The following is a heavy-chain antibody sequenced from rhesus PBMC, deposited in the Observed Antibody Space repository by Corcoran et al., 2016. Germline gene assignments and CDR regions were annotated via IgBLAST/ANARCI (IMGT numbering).Heavy chain of an antibody. D-gene: IGHD6-25*01. Sequence: GPGLVKPSETLSLTRAVSGGSISSNWWSWIRQPPGKGLEWIGRISGSGGSTSYNPSLKSRVTISTDTSKNQLSLKLISVTAADTAVYYCARGVYSGIWKMDYWGQGVLVTVSS. CDR3: ARGVYSGIWKMDY. V-gene: IGHV4-173*01. CDR1: GGSISSNW. J-gene: IGHJ4*01. CDR2: ISGSGGST.